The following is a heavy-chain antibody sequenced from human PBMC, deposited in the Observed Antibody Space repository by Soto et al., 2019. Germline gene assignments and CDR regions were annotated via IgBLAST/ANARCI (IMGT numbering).Heavy chain of an antibody. CDR3: ARDLDTAMARVPLNYYYGMDV. J-gene: IGHJ6*02. CDR2: INAGNGNT. CDR1: GYTFTSYA. V-gene: IGHV1-3*05. D-gene: IGHD5-18*01. Sequence: QVQLVQSGAEEKKPGASVKVSCKASGYTFTSYAMHWVRQAPGQRLEWMGWINAGNGNTKYSQKFQGRVTITRDTSASTAYMVLSSLSSEDTAVYYCARDLDTAMARVPLNYYYGMDVWGQGTTVTVSS.